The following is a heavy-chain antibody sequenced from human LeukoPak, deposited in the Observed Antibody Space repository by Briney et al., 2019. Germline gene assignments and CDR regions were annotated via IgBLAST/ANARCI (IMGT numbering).Heavy chain of an antibody. Sequence: ASVKVSCKASGYTFTSYGISWVRQAPGQGLEWMGWISAYNGNINYAQKLQGRVTMTTDTSTSTAYMELRSLRSDDTAVYYCARVIAAAGKASGYYYYYYMDVWGKGTTVTVSS. CDR1: GYTFTSYG. J-gene: IGHJ6*03. D-gene: IGHD6-13*01. V-gene: IGHV1-18*01. CDR3: ARVIAAAGKASGYYYYYYMDV. CDR2: ISAYNGNI.